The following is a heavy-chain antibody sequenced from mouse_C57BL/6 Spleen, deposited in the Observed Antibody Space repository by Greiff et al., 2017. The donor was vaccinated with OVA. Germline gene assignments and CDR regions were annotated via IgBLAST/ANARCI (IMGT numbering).Heavy chain of an antibody. Sequence: VQLQQSGAELVRPGASVKLSCTASGFNIKDYYMHWVQQRPEQGLEWIGRIDPEDGDTEYAPKFPGKATMTADTSSNTAELQLSSLTSEDTAVYYGTTGEYDEEEAWFAYWGQGTLVTVSA. D-gene: IGHD2-14*01. J-gene: IGHJ3*01. CDR3: TTGEYDEEEAWFAY. V-gene: IGHV14-1*01. CDR2: IDPEDGDT. CDR1: GFNIKDYY.